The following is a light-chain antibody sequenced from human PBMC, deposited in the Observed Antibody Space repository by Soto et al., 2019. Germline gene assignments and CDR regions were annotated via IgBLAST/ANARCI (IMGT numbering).Light chain of an antibody. CDR2: DAS. V-gene: IGKV1-5*01. CDR1: QSISSW. CDR3: QQYNSYSVT. J-gene: IGKJ1*01. Sequence: IQMTQSPSTLSASVGDRVTITCRASQSISSWLAWYQQKPGKAPKLLIYDASSLESGVPSRFSGSGSGTEFTLTISSLQPDDFATYYCQQYNSYSVTFGQGTNVHI.